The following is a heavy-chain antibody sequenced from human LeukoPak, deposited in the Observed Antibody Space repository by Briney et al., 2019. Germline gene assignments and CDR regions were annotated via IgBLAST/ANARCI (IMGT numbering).Heavy chain of an antibody. CDR2: ISSSSSYI. J-gene: IGHJ4*02. CDR3: AKEGSDSSGWLSFDY. Sequence: GGSLRLSCAASGFTFSSYEMNWVRQAPGKGLEWVSSISSSSSYIYSADSVKGRFTISRDNAKNSLYLQMNSLRAEDTAVYYCAKEGSDSSGWLSFDYWGQGTLVTVSS. V-gene: IGHV3-21*01. D-gene: IGHD6-19*01. CDR1: GFTFSSYE.